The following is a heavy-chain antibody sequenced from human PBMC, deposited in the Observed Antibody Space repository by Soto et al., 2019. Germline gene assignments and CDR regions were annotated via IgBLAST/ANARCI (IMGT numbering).Heavy chain of an antibody. V-gene: IGHV4-39*01. Sequence: KPSETLSLTCTVSGGSISDSAFYWAWIRQPPGKGLEWVATIYYDGITDSSLSLRSRVTMSLDTSKNQFSLKLNSVTATDTAVYYCARVRLTGNVGRGWVGHWGQGTLVTVSS. CDR2: IYYDGIT. CDR3: ARVRLTGNVGRGWVGH. J-gene: IGHJ5*02. D-gene: IGHD1-20*01. CDR1: GGSISDSAFY.